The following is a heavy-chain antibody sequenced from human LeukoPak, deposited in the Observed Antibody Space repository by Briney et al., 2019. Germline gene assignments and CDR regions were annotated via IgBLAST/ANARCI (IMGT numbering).Heavy chain of an antibody. V-gene: IGHV1-69*05. D-gene: IGHD4-17*01. CDR2: IMPLFGTA. Sequence: SVKVSCKTSGGTFNNSAICWVRQAPGQGLEWLGGIMPLFGTAGYAQKFQGRVTITKDESTRTVYLELTSLTSDDTAVYYCARDVHGDYGSGWFDPWGQGTLVSVSS. CDR3: ARDVHGDYGSGWFDP. CDR1: GGTFNNSA. J-gene: IGHJ5*02.